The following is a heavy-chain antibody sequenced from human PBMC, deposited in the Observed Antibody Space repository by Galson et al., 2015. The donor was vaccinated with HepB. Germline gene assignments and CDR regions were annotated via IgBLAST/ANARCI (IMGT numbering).Heavy chain of an antibody. D-gene: IGHD3-3*01. CDR3: ARDLSSYYDFWSGYYRGDAFDI. Sequence: SVKVSCKASGGTFSSYAISWVRQAPGQGLEWMGGIIPIFGTANYAQKFQGRVTITADESTSTAYMELSSLRSEDTAVYYCARDLSSYYDFWSGYYRGDAFDIWGQGTMVTVSS. CDR2: IIPIFGTA. CDR1: GGTFSSYA. J-gene: IGHJ3*02. V-gene: IGHV1-69*13.